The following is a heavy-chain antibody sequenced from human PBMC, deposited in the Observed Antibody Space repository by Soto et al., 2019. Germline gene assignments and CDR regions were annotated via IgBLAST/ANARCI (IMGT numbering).Heavy chain of an antibody. J-gene: IGHJ5*02. CDR3: ARYQIGEGFTA. V-gene: IGHV1-8*01. CDR2: MNPHSDT. Sequence: GVSVEVCCKASGYTYTNLDINWVRQASGQGLEWMGWMNPHSDTGFAQKFQGRVTLTRDTPTSTVYMELTSLRFDDTAVYYCARYQIGEGFTAWGQGTPVTVSS. CDR1: GYTYTNLD.